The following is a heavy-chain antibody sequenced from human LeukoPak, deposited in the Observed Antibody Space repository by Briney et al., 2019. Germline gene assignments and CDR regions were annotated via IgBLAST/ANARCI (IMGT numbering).Heavy chain of an antibody. Sequence: SETLSLTCTVSGGSISSYYWSWIRQPPGKGLEWIGEINHSGSTNYNPSLKSRVTISVDTSKNQFSLKLSSVTAADTAVYYCARGLFGGTYFDYWGQGTLVTVSS. CDR1: GGSISSYY. J-gene: IGHJ4*02. V-gene: IGHV4-34*01. CDR3: ARGLFGGTYFDY. CDR2: INHSGST. D-gene: IGHD3-16*01.